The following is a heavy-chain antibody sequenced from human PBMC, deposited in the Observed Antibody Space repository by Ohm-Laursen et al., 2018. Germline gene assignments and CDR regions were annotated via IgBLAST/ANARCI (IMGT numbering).Heavy chain of an antibody. D-gene: IGHD6-13*01. J-gene: IGHJ4*02. CDR1: GFTFINYA. CDR3: ARQIAAPGY. V-gene: IGHV3-23*01. CDR2: ITDSGGST. Sequence: GSLRLSCTASGFTFINYAMYWVRQAPGKGLEWVSAITDSGGSTFYAGSVKGRFTVSRDNAKNLLYLQMNSLRAEDTAIYYCARQIAAPGYWGQGALVTVSS.